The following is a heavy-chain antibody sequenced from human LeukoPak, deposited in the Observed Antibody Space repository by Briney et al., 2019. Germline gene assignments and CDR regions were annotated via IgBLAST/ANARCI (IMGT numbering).Heavy chain of an antibody. CDR3: ARCVRGVINGDDAFDI. D-gene: IGHD3-10*02. CDR1: GFTFSSYS. V-gene: IGHV3-21*01. Sequence: PGGPLRLSCAASGFTFSSYSMNWVRQAPGKGLEWVSSISSSSSYIYYADSVKGRFTISRDNAKNSLYLQMNSLRAEDTAVYYCARCVRGVINGDDAFDIWGQGTMVTVSS. J-gene: IGHJ3*02. CDR2: ISSSSSYI.